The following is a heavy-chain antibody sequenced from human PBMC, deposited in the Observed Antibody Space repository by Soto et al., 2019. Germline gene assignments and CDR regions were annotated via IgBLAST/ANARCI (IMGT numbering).Heavy chain of an antibody. CDR1: GGSISGYY. J-gene: IGHJ4*02. CDR2: IYSTGST. CDR3: VRAHTCGWFVIDY. D-gene: IGHD6-19*01. V-gene: IGHV4-59*01. Sequence: SETLSLTCTVSGGSISGYYWSWIRQSPGKGLEWIGYIYSTGSTNYNPSLRSRVTMSVDASKNQFSLKLSSVTAADTAMFYCVRAHTCGWFVIDYWGQPALVHVSS.